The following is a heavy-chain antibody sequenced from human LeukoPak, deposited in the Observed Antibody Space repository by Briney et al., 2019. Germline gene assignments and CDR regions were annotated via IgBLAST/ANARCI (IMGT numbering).Heavy chain of an antibody. V-gene: IGHV3-53*01. D-gene: IGHD3-22*01. CDR1: GFTVSSNY. Sequence: GGSLRLSCAASGFTVSSNYMTWVRQAPGKGLEWVSVTYSSGTTFYAESVKGRFTVSRDNSKNTLYLQMNSLRVEDTAVYYCARFPQWGHDSSGAFDIWGQGTMVTVSS. CDR3: ARFPQWGHDSSGAFDI. J-gene: IGHJ3*02. CDR2: TYSSGTT.